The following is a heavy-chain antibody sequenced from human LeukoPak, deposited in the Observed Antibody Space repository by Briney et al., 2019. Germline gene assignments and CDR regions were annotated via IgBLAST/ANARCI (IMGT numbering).Heavy chain of an antibody. Sequence: GASVEVSCKASGGTFSSYAISWVRQAPGQGLEWMGGIIPIFGTANYAQKFQGRVTITADESTSTAYMELSSLRSEDTAVYYCARVSDSSGWSSDYWGQGTLVTVSS. D-gene: IGHD6-19*01. CDR3: ARVSDSSGWSSDY. V-gene: IGHV1-69*13. CDR1: GGTFSSYA. J-gene: IGHJ4*02. CDR2: IIPIFGTA.